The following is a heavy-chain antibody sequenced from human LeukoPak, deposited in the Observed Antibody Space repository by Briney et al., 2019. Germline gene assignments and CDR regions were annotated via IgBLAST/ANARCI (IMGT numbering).Heavy chain of an antibody. CDR2: IYYSGNT. J-gene: IGHJ4*02. D-gene: IGHD3/OR15-3a*01. V-gene: IGHV4-39*01. CDR3: ARQTGSGLFILP. Sequence: SGGSLRLSCAASGFTFSSYALIWVRQAPGKGLEWIGSIYYSGNTYYNASLKSQVSISIDTSKNQFSLRLTSVTAADTAVYYCARQTGSGLFILPGGQGTLVTVSS. CDR1: GFTFSSYAL.